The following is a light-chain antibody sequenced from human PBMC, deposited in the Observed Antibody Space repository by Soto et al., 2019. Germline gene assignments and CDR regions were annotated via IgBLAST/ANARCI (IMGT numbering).Light chain of an antibody. CDR3: QQCGGSPLFS. CDR2: TTS. V-gene: IGKV3-20*01. CDR1: QSVTSSC. J-gene: IGKJ3*01. Sequence: EIVLTQSPGTLSLSPGERATLSCTASQSVTSSCLAWYQRKPGQAPRLLIHTTSIRATDIPDRFSGSGSGTDFTLTISRLQPEDSAVYYCQQCGGSPLFSFXPGTKVDIK.